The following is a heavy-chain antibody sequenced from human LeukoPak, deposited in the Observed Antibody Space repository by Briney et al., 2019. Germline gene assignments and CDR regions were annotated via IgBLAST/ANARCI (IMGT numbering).Heavy chain of an antibody. CDR3: ARPSGSDAFDI. D-gene: IGHD1-26*01. CDR2: ITSGSSYI. Sequence: PGGSLRLSCAASGFTFSSYNMNWVRQAPGKGLEWVSSITSGSSYIYYADSVKGRFTISRDNAKNSLYLQMNSLRAEDTAVYYCARPSGSDAFDIWGQGIMVTVSS. CDR1: GFTFSSYN. V-gene: IGHV3-21*01. J-gene: IGHJ3*02.